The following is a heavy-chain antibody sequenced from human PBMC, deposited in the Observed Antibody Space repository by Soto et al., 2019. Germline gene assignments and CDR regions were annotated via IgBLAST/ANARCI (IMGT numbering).Heavy chain of an antibody. CDR2: IYPGDSDT. D-gene: IGHD6-6*01. CDR3: ARDGLSSSSSFDY. Sequence: PGESLKISCEGSGYTFTSYWIAWVRQMPGKGLEWMGTIYPGDSDTRYSPSFQGQVTISADKSISTAYPQWSSLKASDTAMYHCARDGLSSSSSFDYWGQGTLVTVSS. CDR1: GYTFTSYW. V-gene: IGHV5-51*01. J-gene: IGHJ4*02.